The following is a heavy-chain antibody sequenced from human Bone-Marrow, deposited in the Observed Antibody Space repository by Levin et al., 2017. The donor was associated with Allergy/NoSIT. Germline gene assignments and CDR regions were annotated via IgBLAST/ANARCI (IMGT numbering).Heavy chain of an antibody. V-gene: IGHV4-39*01. CDR1: GGSIRSSSYY. Sequence: SETLSLTCTVSGGSIRSSSYYWGWIRQPPGRGLEWIATIYYSGSTYYNPSLKSRVTISIDTSKKQFSLNLRSVTAADTAVYYCARLVSRQWPAEADYWGQGALVTVSS. D-gene: IGHD6-19*01. CDR3: ARLVSRQWPAEADY. CDR2: IYYSGST. J-gene: IGHJ4*02.